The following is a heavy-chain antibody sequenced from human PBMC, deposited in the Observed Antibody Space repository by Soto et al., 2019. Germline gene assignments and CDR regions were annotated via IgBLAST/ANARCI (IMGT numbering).Heavy chain of an antibody. D-gene: IGHD3-10*01. CDR2: VHDSWGS. CDR1: GGSISNYY. Sequence: QVPLQESGRGLVKPSETLSLSCTVSGGSISNYYWSWFRQTPGKGLEWIGYVHDSWGSNYNPSLKSRVAISLDASKSQFSLKLTSVTATYTAVYYCARQGFGALHGLVDVWVQGTTVTVSS. CDR3: ARQGFGALHGLVDV. V-gene: IGHV4-59*08. J-gene: IGHJ6*02.